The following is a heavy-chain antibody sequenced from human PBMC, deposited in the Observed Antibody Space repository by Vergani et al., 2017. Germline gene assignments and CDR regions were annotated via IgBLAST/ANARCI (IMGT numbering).Heavy chain of an antibody. CDR1: GFSFPGYA. Sequence: EVQLLESGGGLVQPGGSLRLSCEASGFSFPGYAMSWVRQAPGKGLEWVSSVSGSSATPYYADSVKGRFIISRDNSKNTLHLQMNSLRADDTAVYYCAKDMKSSYYDFWSDYWGQGTLVTVSS. CDR2: VSGSSATP. J-gene: IGHJ4*02. CDR3: AKDMKSSYYDFWSDY. V-gene: IGHV3-23*01. D-gene: IGHD3-3*01.